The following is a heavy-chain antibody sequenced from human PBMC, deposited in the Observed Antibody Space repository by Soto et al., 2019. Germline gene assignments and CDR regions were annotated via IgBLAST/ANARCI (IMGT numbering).Heavy chain of an antibody. D-gene: IGHD3-10*01. CDR2: ISAYNGNT. J-gene: IGHJ4*02. CDR1: GYTFTSYG. V-gene: IGHV1-18*01. Sequence: GASVKVSCKASGYTFTSYGISWVRQAPGQGLEWMGWISAYNGNTNYAQKLQGRVTMNTDTSTSTAYMELRSLRSDDTAVYYCARDRYGSGSYYATGGHWGQGTLVTVSS. CDR3: ARDRYGSGSYYATGGH.